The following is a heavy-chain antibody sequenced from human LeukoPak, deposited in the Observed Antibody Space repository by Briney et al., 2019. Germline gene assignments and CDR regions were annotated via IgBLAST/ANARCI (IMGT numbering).Heavy chain of an antibody. CDR3: ARAMVVVVAATRGISAFDI. D-gene: IGHD2-15*01. CDR1: GGSFSGYY. J-gene: IGHJ3*02. CDR2: INHSGST. Sequence: SETLSLTCAVYGGSFSGYYWSWIRQPPGKGLEWIGEINHSGSTNYNPSLKSRVTISVDTSKNQFSLTLSSVTAADTAVYYCARAMVVVVAATRGISAFDIWGQGTMVTVSS. V-gene: IGHV4-34*01.